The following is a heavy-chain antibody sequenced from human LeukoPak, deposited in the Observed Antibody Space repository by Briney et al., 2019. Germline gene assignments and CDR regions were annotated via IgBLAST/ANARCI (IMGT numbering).Heavy chain of an antibody. CDR1: GVSISSGSNY. V-gene: IGHV4-39*07. J-gene: IGHJ6*03. CDR3: ARGKGGGGSGRHYYSYYMDV. D-gene: IGHD3-10*01. CDR2: IYSSGST. Sequence: SSETLSLTCRVSGVSISSGSNYWGWIRQPPGKTLEWIGSIYSSGSTYYNSSLKSRVIILIDTAKNHFSLNLSSVTAADTAVYYCARGKGGGGSGRHYYSYYMDVWGKGTTVTISS.